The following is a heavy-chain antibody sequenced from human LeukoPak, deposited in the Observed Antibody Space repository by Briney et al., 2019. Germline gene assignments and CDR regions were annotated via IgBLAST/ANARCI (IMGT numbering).Heavy chain of an antibody. J-gene: IGHJ4*02. CDR3: TRLRYFDWLLDY. V-gene: IGHV3-53*01. CDR2: IYSGGST. Sequence: GSLRLSCAASGFTVSSNYMSWVRQAPGKGLEWVSVIYSGGSTYYADSVKGRFTISRDNSKNTLYLQMNSLKTEDTAVYYCTRLRYFDWLLDYWGQGTLVTVSS. CDR1: GFTVSSNY. D-gene: IGHD3-9*01.